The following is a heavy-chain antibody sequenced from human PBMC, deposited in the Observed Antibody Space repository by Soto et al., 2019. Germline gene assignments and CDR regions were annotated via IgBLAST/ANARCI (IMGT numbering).Heavy chain of an antibody. CDR1: GFTFSSYA. V-gene: IGHV3-23*01. J-gene: IGHJ6*03. Sequence: GGSLRLSCAASGFTFSSYAMSWVRQAPGKGLEWVSAISGSGGSTYYADSVKGRFTISRDNSKNTLYLQMNSLRAEDTAVYYCAKPVFYGDYSYYMDVWGKGTTVTVSS. D-gene: IGHD4-17*01. CDR3: AKPVFYGDYSYYMDV. CDR2: ISGSGGST.